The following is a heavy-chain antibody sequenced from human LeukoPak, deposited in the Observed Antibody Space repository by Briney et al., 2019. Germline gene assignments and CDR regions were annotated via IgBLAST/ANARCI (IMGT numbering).Heavy chain of an antibody. J-gene: IGHJ4*02. CDR1: GGSFSGYY. CDR3: ASRGGYSGDGHTYFDY. CDR2: INHSGST. D-gene: IGHD5-12*01. Sequence: SETLSLPCAVYGGSFSGYYWSWIRQPPGKGLEWIGEINHSGSTNYNPSLKSRVTISVDTSKNQFSLKLSSVTAADTAVYYCASRGGYSGDGHTYFDYGGQGTLVTVSS. V-gene: IGHV4-34*01.